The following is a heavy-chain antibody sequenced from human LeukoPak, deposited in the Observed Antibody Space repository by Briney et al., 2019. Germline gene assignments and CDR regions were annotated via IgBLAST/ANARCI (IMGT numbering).Heavy chain of an antibody. V-gene: IGHV4-4*07. CDR2: MYSSGTT. J-gene: IGHJ4*02. Sequence: PSETLSLTCTVSGGSITGYYWSWLRQPAGKGLEWIGRMYSSGTTLYNPSLKSRLTMSVDTSKNQFSLQLTSVTAADSAVYYCARQPTSHPFDLRGQGTLVTVSS. D-gene: IGHD2-2*01. CDR3: ARQPTSHPFDL. CDR1: GGSITGYY.